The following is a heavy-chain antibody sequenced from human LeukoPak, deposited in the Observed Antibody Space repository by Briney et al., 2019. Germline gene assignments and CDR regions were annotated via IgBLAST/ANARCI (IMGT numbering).Heavy chain of an antibody. CDR2: ISPYNGNT. V-gene: IGHV1-18*04. Sequence: ASVKVSCKASGYTFTSYGITWVRQAPGQGLEWMGWISPYNGNTNYAQKLQGRGTMTTDTSTSTAYVELGSLRSDDTAVYYCARVIVETGANYFDPWGQGTLVTVSS. D-gene: IGHD3-22*01. CDR1: GYTFTSYG. CDR3: ARVIVETGANYFDP. J-gene: IGHJ5*02.